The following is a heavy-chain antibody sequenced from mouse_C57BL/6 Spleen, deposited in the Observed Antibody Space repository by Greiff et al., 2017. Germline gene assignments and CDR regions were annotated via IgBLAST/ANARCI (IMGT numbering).Heavy chain of an antibody. V-gene: IGHV1-18*01. CDR2: INPNNGGT. D-gene: IGHD1-1*01. CDR1: GYTFTDYN. Sequence: EVQLQESGPELVKPGASVKIPCKASGYTFTDYNMDWVKQSHGKSLEWIGDINPNNGGTIYNQKFKGKATLTVDKSSSTAYMELRSLTSEDTAVYYCARRDYYGSSYDYWGQGTTLTVSS. CDR3: ARRDYYGSSYDY. J-gene: IGHJ2*01.